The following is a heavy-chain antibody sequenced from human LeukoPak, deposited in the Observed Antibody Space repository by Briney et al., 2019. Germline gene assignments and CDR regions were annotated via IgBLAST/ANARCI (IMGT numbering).Heavy chain of an antibody. D-gene: IGHD3-22*01. Sequence: GSLRLSCAASGFTFASYGMSWVRQAPGKGLERVSFITTNGGRTSYADSVEGRFTISRDNPRNTLYMQMNSLRDEDTAVYYCAIMHGYYDGTGYWVQWGQGTLVTVSS. V-gene: IGHV3-23*01. CDR1: GFTFASYG. J-gene: IGHJ1*01. CDR3: AIMHGYYDGTGYWVQ. CDR2: ITTNGGRT.